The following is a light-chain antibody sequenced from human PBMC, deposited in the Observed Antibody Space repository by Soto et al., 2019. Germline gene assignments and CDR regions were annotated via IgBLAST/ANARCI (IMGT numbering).Light chain of an antibody. CDR2: DVS. J-gene: IGLJ3*02. CDR3: SSYTSSSTPNWV. CDR1: SSDVGGYNY. V-gene: IGLV2-14*01. Sequence: QSALTQPASGSGSPGQSITISCTGTSSDVGGYNYVSWYQQHPGKAPKLMIYDVSNRPSGVSNRFSGSKSGNTASLTISGLQAEDEADYYCSSYTSSSTPNWVFGGGTKVTVL.